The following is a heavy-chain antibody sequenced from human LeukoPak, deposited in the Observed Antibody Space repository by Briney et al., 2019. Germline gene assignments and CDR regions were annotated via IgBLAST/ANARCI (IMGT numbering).Heavy chain of an antibody. V-gene: IGHV4-61*08. CDR1: GASISSGGDY. CDR2: IYYSGNT. CDR3: ARHKDSGDYPLDY. D-gene: IGHD4-17*01. J-gene: IGHJ4*02. Sequence: SETLSLTCTVSGASISSGGDYWSWIRQHPGKGLEWIGYIYYSGNTNYNPSLKSRLIMSLDTSKNHFSLKLNSVTAADTAVYYCARHKDSGDYPLDYWGQGILVSVSS.